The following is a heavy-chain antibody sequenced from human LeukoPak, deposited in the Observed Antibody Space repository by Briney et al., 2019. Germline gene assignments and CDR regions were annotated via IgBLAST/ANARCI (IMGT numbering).Heavy chain of an antibody. V-gene: IGHV1-69*06. D-gene: IGHD3-10*01. CDR2: IIPIFGTA. CDR1: GYTFTGYY. J-gene: IGHJ6*03. Sequence: ASVKVSCTASGYTFTGYYMHWVRQAPGQGLEWMGWIIPIFGTANYAQKFQGRVTITADKSTSTAYMELSSLRSEDTAVYYCARGQLSYGSGSCYSPRRPYYYYMDVWGKGTTVTVSS. CDR3: ARGQLSYGSGSCYSPRRPYYYYMDV.